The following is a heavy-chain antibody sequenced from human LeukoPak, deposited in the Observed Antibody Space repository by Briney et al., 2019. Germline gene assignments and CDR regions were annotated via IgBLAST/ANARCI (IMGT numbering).Heavy chain of an antibody. CDR1: GYTFTNYW. D-gene: IGHD1-26*01. CDR3: AILPPSVGADY. V-gene: IGHV5-51*01. J-gene: IGHJ4*02. CDR2: IYPSDSDT. Sequence: GESLKISCKGSGYTFTNYWIGWVRQMPGKGLEWMGIIYPSDSDTRYSPAFQGQVTISADKSISTAYLEWSSLKASDTAMYYCAILPPSVGADYWGQGTLVTVTS.